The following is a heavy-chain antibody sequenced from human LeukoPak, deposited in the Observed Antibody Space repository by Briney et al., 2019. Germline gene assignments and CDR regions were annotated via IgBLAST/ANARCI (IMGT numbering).Heavy chain of an antibody. CDR1: GFTVSSNY. CDR3: ARALDPLYYFDY. Sequence: GSLRLSCAASGFTVSSNYMSWVRQAPGKGLEWVSVIYSGGSTYYADSVKGRFTISRDNSKNTLYLQMNSLRAEDTAVYYCARALDPLYYFDYWGQGTLVTVSS. CDR2: IYSGGST. V-gene: IGHV3-53*01. J-gene: IGHJ4*02.